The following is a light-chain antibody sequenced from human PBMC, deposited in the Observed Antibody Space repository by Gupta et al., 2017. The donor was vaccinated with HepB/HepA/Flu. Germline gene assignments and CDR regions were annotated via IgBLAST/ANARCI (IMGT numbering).Light chain of an antibody. J-gene: IGKJ4*01. Sequence: DIKMTQSPSSLLASARDRVTITCRASQTISNYLNWYQQKPGKAPKLLIYAASSLQSGVPSKFSGSGSGTDFTLTISSLQPEDFATYYCQQSNSSPLTFGGGTKVEIK. V-gene: IGKV1-39*01. CDR1: QTISNY. CDR3: QQSNSSPLT. CDR2: AAS.